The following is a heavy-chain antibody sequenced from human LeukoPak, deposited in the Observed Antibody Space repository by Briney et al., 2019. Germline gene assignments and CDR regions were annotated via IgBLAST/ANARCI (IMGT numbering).Heavy chain of an antibody. Sequence: VGSLRLSCAASGFTFSSYSMNWVRQAPGKGLGWGSSISSSSSYIYYADSVKGRFTIYRANAKNSLYLQMNRLRAEDTAVYYCARGEGYSYGNDDAFDIWGQGTMVTVSS. CDR3: ARGEGYSYGNDDAFDI. D-gene: IGHD5-18*01. CDR2: ISSSSSYI. J-gene: IGHJ3*02. V-gene: IGHV3-21*01. CDR1: GFTFSSYS.